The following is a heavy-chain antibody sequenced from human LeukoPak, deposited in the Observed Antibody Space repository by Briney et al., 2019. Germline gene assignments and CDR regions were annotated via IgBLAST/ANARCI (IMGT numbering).Heavy chain of an antibody. V-gene: IGHV3-33*01. CDR3: ARDPTEEADYGDYYFDY. CDR2: IWYDGSNK. D-gene: IGHD4-17*01. Sequence: PGRSLRLSCAASGFTFSSYGMHWVRQAPGKGLEWVAVIWYDGSNKYYADSVKGRFTISRDNSKNTLYLQMNSLRAEDTAVYYCARDPTEEADYGDYYFDYWGQGTLVTVSS. CDR1: GFTFSSYG. J-gene: IGHJ4*02.